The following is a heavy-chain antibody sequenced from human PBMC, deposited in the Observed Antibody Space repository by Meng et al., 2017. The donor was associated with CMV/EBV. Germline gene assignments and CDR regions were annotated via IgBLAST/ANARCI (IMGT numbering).Heavy chain of an antibody. CDR1: GGSFSGYY. CDR3: ARDLSGSTRGGQFDS. Sequence: GSLRPSCAVYGGSFSGYYWSWIRQPPGKGLEWFGEINHSGSTNYNPSLKSRVTISVDTSKNQFSLKLSSVTAAETAVYYCARDLSGSTRGGQFDSWGQGTLVTVSS. D-gene: IGHD1-7*01. CDR2: INHSGST. V-gene: IGHV4-34*01. J-gene: IGHJ5*01.